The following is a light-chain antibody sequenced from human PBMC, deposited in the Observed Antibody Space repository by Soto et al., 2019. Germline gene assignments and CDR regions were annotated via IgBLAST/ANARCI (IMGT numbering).Light chain of an antibody. CDR3: QHYNEWPPWT. CDR2: GAS. V-gene: IGKV3-15*01. Sequence: IVMTQSPATLPVSPCERVTLSSSASQSVRNNLAWYQQKPGQAPRLLIFGASTRATGTPARFSGSGSGTEFTLTISSLQSEDFAVYYCQHYNEWPPWTFGQGTKVDTK. CDR1: QSVRNN. J-gene: IGKJ1*01.